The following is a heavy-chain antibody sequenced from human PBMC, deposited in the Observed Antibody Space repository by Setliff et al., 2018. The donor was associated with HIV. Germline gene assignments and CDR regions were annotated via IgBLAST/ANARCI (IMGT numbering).Heavy chain of an antibody. Sequence: PSETLSLTCTVSGASIRTGSYYWGWIRQPPGKGLEWIGTIYYSGTTYYNPSVKSRVTISVDTSKNQFSLTLTSVTAADTAVYYCASFPYADRPVPPYWGQGILVTV. CDR3: ASFPYADRPVPPY. D-gene: IGHD4-17*01. V-gene: IGHV4-39*07. J-gene: IGHJ4*02. CDR2: IYYSGTT. CDR1: GASIRTGSYY.